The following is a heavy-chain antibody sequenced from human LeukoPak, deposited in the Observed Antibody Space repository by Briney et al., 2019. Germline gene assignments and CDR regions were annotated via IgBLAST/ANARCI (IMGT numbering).Heavy chain of an antibody. D-gene: IGHD6-13*01. CDR3: ARDPGIAAAGTTENWFDP. J-gene: IGHJ5*02. Sequence: GGSLRLSCAASGFTFSSYWMHWVRQAPGKGLVWVSRINSDGSSTSYADSVKGRFTISRDNAKNTLYLQMNSLRAEDTAVYYCARDPGIAAAGTTENWFDPWGQGTLVTVSS. CDR2: INSDGSST. V-gene: IGHV3-74*01. CDR1: GFTFSSYW.